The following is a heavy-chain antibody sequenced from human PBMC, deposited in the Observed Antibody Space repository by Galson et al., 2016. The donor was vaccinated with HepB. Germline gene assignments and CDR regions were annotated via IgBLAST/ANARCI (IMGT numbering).Heavy chain of an antibody. Sequence: SLRLSCAASGFTFSSFWMHWVRQVPGKGLVWVSRISEDGSITNYADSVRGRFPISRDNSRNTLYLQMSSLRVEDTAVYYCARHETTVTYYFDYWGQGALVTVSS. CDR2: ISEDGSIT. CDR1: GFTFSSFW. D-gene: IGHD4-17*01. V-gene: IGHV3-74*01. J-gene: IGHJ4*02. CDR3: ARHETTVTYYFDY.